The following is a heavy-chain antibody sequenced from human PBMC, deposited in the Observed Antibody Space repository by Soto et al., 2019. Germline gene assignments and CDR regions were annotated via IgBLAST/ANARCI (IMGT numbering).Heavy chain of an antibody. Sequence: QVQMVHSGAEVKKPGSSVKVSCKASGGTFSSYAISWVRQAPGQGLEWMGGIIPIFGTANYAQKFQGRDTINAYESTITAYMDLSSLRSEDTVVYYCARGGMVRGVIIKPVHYYGMDVWGQGTTVTVSS. D-gene: IGHD3-10*01. CDR3: ARGGMVRGVIIKPVHYYGMDV. CDR1: GGTFSSYA. CDR2: IIPIFGTA. V-gene: IGHV1-69*01. J-gene: IGHJ6*02.